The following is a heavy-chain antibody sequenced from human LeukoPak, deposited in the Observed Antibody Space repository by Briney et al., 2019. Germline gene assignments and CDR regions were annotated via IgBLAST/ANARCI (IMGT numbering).Heavy chain of an antibody. J-gene: IGHJ4*02. D-gene: IGHD2-21*02. CDR2: IYYSGST. V-gene: IGHV4-31*03. Sequence: SETLSLTCTVSGGSISSGGYYWSWIRQHPGKGLEWIGYIYYSGSTYYNPSLKSRVTISVDTSKNQFSLKLSSVTAADTAVYYCAREVVVTPILYYFDYWGQGTLVTVSS. CDR1: GGSISSGGYY. CDR3: AREVVVTPILYYFDY.